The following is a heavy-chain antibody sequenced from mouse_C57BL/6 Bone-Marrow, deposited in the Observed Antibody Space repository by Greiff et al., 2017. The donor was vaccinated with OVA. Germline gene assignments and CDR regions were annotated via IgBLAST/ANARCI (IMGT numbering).Heavy chain of an antibody. J-gene: IGHJ2*01. D-gene: IGHD1-1*01. Sequence: VQLQQSGAELVRPGTSVKLSCKASGYTFTSYWMHWVKQRPGQGLEWIGVIDPSDSYTNYNQKFKGKATLTVDTSSSTAYMQLSSLTSEDSAVYYCAREYYGSSPYYFDYWGQGTTLTVSS. CDR3: AREYYGSSPYYFDY. CDR1: GYTFTSYW. V-gene: IGHV1-59*01. CDR2: IDPSDSYT.